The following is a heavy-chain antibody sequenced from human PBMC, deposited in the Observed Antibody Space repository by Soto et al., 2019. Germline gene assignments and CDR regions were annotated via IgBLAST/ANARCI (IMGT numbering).Heavy chain of an antibody. J-gene: IGHJ6*02. Sequence: XSVKVACKASGYPFIGYSITWVRQAPGQGLEWMGRISGYNGNTNYARTLRGRLTLTTDTSTSTAYMELRSLTSDDTAVYYCARDVFCGAAPACPDMDVCGQRTTVTVSS. CDR1: GYPFIGYS. D-gene: IGHD3-3*01. V-gene: IGHV1-18*04. CDR2: ISGYNGNT. CDR3: ARDVFCGAAPACPDMDV.